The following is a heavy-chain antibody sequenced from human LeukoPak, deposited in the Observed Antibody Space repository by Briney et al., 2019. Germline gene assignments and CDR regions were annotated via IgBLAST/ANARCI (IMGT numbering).Heavy chain of an antibody. Sequence: SETLSLTCTVSGGSISSYYWSWIRQPQGKGLEWIGYIYYSGSTNYNPSLKSRVTISVDTSKNQFSLKLSSVTAADTAVYYCAREADYYDSSGYYYSAFDIWGQGTMVTVSS. CDR2: IYYSGST. V-gene: IGHV4-59*01. D-gene: IGHD3-22*01. CDR3: AREADYYDSSGYYYSAFDI. CDR1: GGSISSYY. J-gene: IGHJ3*02.